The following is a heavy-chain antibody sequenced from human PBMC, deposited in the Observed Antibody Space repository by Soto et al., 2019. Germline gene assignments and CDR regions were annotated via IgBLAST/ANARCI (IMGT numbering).Heavy chain of an antibody. CDR2: IIPIFGTA. J-gene: IGHJ6*02. CDR3: ARGPGGGGYYYYGMDV. CDR1: GGTFSSYA. Sequence: QVQLVQSGAEVKKPGSSVKVSCKASGGTFSSYAISWVRQAPGQGLEWMGGIIPIFGTANYAQKFQGRVTITADESQSTAYMGVGSLGTQDTAVYYCARGPGGGGYYYYGMDVWGQGTTVTVSS. V-gene: IGHV1-69*12. D-gene: IGHD3-10*01.